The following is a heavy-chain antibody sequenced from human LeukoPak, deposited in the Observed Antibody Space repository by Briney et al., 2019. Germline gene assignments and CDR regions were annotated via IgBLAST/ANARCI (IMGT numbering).Heavy chain of an antibody. CDR1: GVSVSSNSAA. CDR2: TYYRCKWYN. CDR3: AREAVAGDYFDY. V-gene: IGHV6-1*01. J-gene: IGHJ4*02. Sequence: SQTLSLTCAISGVSVSSNSAAWNCISQSPSRGLEWLGRTYYRCKWYNDYAVSVKSRITINPDTSKNQFSLQLNSVTPEDTAVYYCAREAVAGDYFDYWGQGTLVTVSS. D-gene: IGHD6-19*01.